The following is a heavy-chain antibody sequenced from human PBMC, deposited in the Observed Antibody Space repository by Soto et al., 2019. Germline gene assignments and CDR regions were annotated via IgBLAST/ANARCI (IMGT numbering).Heavy chain of an antibody. CDR3: KGGFGANRS. CDR1: GFTVSNNY. D-gene: IGHD3-3*01. Sequence: EVQLVESGGGLVQPGGSLRLSCAASGFTVSNNYMGWVRQAPGKGLEWVSLIYSGGAIYYADSVRGRFTISRDNSRNMVYLQMSSLRDEDTAVYYCKGGFGANRSWGQGTLVTVSS. J-gene: IGHJ5*02. CDR2: IYSGGAI. V-gene: IGHV3-66*01.